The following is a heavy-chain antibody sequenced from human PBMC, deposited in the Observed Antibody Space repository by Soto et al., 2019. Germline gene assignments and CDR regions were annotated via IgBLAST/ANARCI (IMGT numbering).Heavy chain of an antibody. CDR1: GFTFSSYA. Sequence: GGSLRLSCAASGFTFSSYAMHWVRQAPGKGLEWVAVISYDGSNKYYADSVKGRFTISRDNSKNTLYLQMNSLRAEDTAVYYCARAWFAESMDVWGQGTSVTVSS. CDR3: ARAWFAESMDV. CDR2: ISYDGSNK. V-gene: IGHV3-30-3*01. D-gene: IGHD3-10*01. J-gene: IGHJ6*02.